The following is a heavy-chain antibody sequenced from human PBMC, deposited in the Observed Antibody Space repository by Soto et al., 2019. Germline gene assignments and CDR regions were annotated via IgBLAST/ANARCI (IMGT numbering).Heavy chain of an antibody. V-gene: IGHV3-48*02. CDR2: ISSSSSTI. CDR3: ATFSGTYSPQYYFDY. D-gene: IGHD1-26*01. Sequence: GGSLRLSCAASGFTFSSYSMNWVRQAPGKGLEWVSYISSSSSTIYYADSVRGRFTISRDNAKNSLYLQMNSLRDEDTAVYYCATFSGTYSPQYYFDYWGQGTLVTVSS. CDR1: GFTFSSYS. J-gene: IGHJ4*02.